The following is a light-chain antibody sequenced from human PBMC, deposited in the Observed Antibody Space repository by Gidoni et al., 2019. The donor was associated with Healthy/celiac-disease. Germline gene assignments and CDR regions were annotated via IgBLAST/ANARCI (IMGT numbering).Light chain of an antibody. CDR2: DVS. J-gene: IGLJ1*01. CDR1: SSDVGGYNY. V-gene: IGLV2-14*01. Sequence: QSALTQPASVSGSPVQLITISCTGTSSDVGGYNYVSWYQQHPGKAPKLMIYDVSNRPSGVSNRFSGSKSGNTASLTISGLQAEDEADYYCSSYTSSSTPIFGTGTKVTVL. CDR3: SSYTSSSTPI.